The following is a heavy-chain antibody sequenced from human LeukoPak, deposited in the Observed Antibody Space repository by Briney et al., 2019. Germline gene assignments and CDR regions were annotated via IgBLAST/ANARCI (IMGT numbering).Heavy chain of an antibody. D-gene: IGHD6-13*01. V-gene: IGHV1-69*04. CDR3: ARDKGHAAAASLYYFDY. J-gene: IGHJ4*02. CDR1: GGTFSSYA. CDR2: IIPVLGIA. Sequence: SVKVSCMASGGTFSSYAISWVRQAPGQGLEWMGRIIPVLGIANYAQKIPGRATITADKSTSTAYMELSSLRSEDTAVYYCARDKGHAAAASLYYFDYWGQGTLVAVSS.